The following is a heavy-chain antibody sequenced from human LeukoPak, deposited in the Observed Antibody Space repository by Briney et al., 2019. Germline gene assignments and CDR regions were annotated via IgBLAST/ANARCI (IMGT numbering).Heavy chain of an antibody. Sequence: PSETLSLTCTVSGGSISSSSYYWDWIRQPPGKGLEWIGSIYYSGNTYYNSSLKSRVTISVDTSKSQFSLKVSSVTAADTAVYYCARARSEIDILTGYYPWGQGTLVTVSS. V-gene: IGHV4-39*01. D-gene: IGHD3-9*01. CDR3: ARARSEIDILTGYYP. CDR1: GGSISSSSYY. CDR2: IYYSGNT. J-gene: IGHJ5*02.